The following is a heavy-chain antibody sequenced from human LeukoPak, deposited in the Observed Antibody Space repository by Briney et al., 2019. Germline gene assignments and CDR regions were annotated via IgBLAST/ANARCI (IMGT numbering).Heavy chain of an antibody. J-gene: IGHJ4*02. CDR2: ISYDGSNK. CDR3: ARDLGYSYGLSAGY. Sequence: GGSLRLSCAASGFTFDDYGMSWVRQAPGKGLEWVAVISYDGSNKYYADSVKGRFTISRDNSKNTLYLQMNSLRAEDTAVYYCARDLGYSYGLSAGYWGQGTLVTVSS. D-gene: IGHD5-18*01. V-gene: IGHV3-30*03. CDR1: GFTFDDYG.